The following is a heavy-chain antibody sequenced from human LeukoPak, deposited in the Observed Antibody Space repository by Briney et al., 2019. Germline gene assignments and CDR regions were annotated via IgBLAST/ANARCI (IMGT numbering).Heavy chain of an antibody. CDR1: GFTFSSYW. J-gene: IGHJ3*02. CDR3: ARGYNDGTKHAFDI. V-gene: IGHV3-7*04. CDR2: IKQDVSEK. D-gene: IGHD1-1*01. Sequence: PGGSLRLSCAASGFTFSSYWMTWVRQTPGTGLEWVANIKQDVSEKYYVDSVKGRFTISRDNAKNSLYLQMNSLRAEDTAVYYCARGYNDGTKHAFDIWGQGTMVTVSS.